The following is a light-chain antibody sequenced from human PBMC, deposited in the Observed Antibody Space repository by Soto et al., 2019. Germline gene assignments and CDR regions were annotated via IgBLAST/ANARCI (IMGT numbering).Light chain of an antibody. CDR1: QGISSY. CDR2: AAS. V-gene: IGKV1-9*01. CDR3: QQLNSYPVT. J-gene: IGKJ4*01. Sequence: DIQLTQSPSFLSASVGDRVTITCRASQGISSYLAWYQQKPGKAPKLLIYAASNLQSGVPSRFSGSGSGTEFTLTISSLQPEDFATYYCQQLNSYPVTFGGGTKVEIK.